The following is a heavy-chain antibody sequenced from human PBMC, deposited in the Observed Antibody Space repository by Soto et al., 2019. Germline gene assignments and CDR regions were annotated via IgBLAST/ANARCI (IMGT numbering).Heavy chain of an antibody. Sequence: QVQLVQSGAEEKKPGASVKVSCKASGYTFTSYAMHWVRQAPGQRLEWMGWINAGNGNTKYSQKFQGRVTITRDTSASSAYMELSSLRSEDTAVYYCARDPSYYGMDVWGQGTTVTVSS. J-gene: IGHJ6*02. CDR1: GYTFTSYA. CDR2: INAGNGNT. CDR3: ARDPSYYGMDV. V-gene: IGHV1-3*05.